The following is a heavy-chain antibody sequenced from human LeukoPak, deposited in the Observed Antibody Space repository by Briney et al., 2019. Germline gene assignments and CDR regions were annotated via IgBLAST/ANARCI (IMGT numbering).Heavy chain of an antibody. CDR3: AKDGGPYYYDRSGYYDY. J-gene: IGHJ4*02. D-gene: IGHD3-22*01. V-gene: IGHV3-23*01. Sequence: PGGSLRLSCAASGFTFSSYAMSWVRQAPGKGLEWVSAMSGSGGSTYYADSVKGRFTISRDNSKNTLYLQVNSLRAEDTAVYYCAKDGGPYYYDRSGYYDYWGQGTLVTVSS. CDR2: MSGSGGST. CDR1: GFTFSSYA.